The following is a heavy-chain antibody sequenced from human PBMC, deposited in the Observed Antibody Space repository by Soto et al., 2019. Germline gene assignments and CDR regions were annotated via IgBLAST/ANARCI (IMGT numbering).Heavy chain of an antibody. CDR1: GFTFSSYG. J-gene: IGHJ4*02. CDR2: MSYDGINT. D-gene: IGHD4-17*01. CDR3: AKDRRVRQLRSYFDY. V-gene: IGHV3-30*18. Sequence: QVQLVESGGGVVQPGRSLRLSCAASGFTFSSYGMHWVRQAPGKGREWVAFMSYDGINTYYADTVKGRFTISRDNSKNTLYLQMSSLRAEEPAVYYCAKDRRVRQLRSYFDYWGPGPLVNVSS.